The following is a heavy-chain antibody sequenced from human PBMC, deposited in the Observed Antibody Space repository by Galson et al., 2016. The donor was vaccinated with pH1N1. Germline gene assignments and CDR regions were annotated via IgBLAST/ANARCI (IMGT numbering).Heavy chain of an antibody. CDR2: IYQDGSQK. CDR3: ARVGAYGDYGPLNNWFNP. J-gene: IGHJ5*02. V-gene: IGHV3-7*01. CDR1: GFSFRSYW. Sequence: SLRLSCAASGFSFRSYWMGWVRQAPGQGLEWVANIYQDGSQKLYVDSVKGRFTISRDNAKDSLYLKMNSLRVEDTAVYYCARVGAYGDYGPLNNWFNPWGQGTQVTVSS. D-gene: IGHD4-17*01.